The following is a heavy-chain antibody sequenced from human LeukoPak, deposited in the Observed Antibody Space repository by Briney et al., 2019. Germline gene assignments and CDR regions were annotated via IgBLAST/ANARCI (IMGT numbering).Heavy chain of an antibody. D-gene: IGHD2-15*01. CDR3: AKDWGDIVVVVAATLQSY. V-gene: IGHV3-23*01. CDR2: ISGSGGST. J-gene: IGHJ4*02. CDR1: GFTFSSFA. Sequence: GGSLRLSCAASGFTFSSFAMSWVRQAPGKGLEWVSVISGSGGSTYYADSVKGRFTISRDNSKNTLYLQMNSLRAEDTAVYYCAKDWGDIVVVVAATLQSYWGQGTLVTVSS.